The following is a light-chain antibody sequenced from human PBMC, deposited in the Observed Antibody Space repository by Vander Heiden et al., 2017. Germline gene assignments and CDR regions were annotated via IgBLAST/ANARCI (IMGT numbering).Light chain of an antibody. V-gene: IGKV1-39*01. CDR2: GAS. CDR3: QQRDSMPYT. J-gene: IGKJ2*01. CDR1: QSVSDF. Sequence: DIHMTQTPSSLSASVGDTVTITCRASQSVSDFLHWYQQKPGKPPKLLIYGASTLQTGVPSRFSGSRSGANFTLTIRRLQPEDFATYYCQQRDSMPYTFGQGTHLEIK.